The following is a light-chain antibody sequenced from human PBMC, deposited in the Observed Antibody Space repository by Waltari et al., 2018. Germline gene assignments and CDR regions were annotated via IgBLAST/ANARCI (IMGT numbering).Light chain of an antibody. J-gene: IGLJ1*01. V-gene: IGLV2-14*03. Sequence: QPASVTGSPGQSITISCTGSPTDIGSYDFVSWYQQHPGTAPKLLIFAVTSRPSGVSARFSGSKSGSAASLTISGLLPEDEATYFCASYTSTSPVTIFGGGTKVAV. CDR1: PTDIGSYDF. CDR3: ASYTSTSPVTI. CDR2: AVT.